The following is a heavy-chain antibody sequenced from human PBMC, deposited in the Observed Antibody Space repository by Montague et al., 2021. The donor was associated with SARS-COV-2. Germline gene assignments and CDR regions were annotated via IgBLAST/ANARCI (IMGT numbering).Heavy chain of an antibody. V-gene: IGHV4-59*01. D-gene: IGHD3-9*01. Sequence: LSLMCTVSGGSISTYYWNWIRQFPGKGLEWIGYIDYSGSTNYNPSLQSRVIISVDRSKIQFSLKLNSVTAADTAIYYCARLPYDNSYGMDVWGQGTTVTVSS. CDR3: ARLPYDNSYGMDV. CDR1: GGSISTYY. CDR2: IDYSGST. J-gene: IGHJ6*02.